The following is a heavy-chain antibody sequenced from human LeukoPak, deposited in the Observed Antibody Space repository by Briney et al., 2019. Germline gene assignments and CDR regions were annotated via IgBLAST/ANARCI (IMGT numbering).Heavy chain of an antibody. D-gene: IGHD6-19*01. Sequence: ASVKVSCKVSGGTFSSYAISWVRQAPGQGLEWMGRIIPIFGTANYAQKFQGRVTITTDESTSTAYMELSSLRPEDTAVYYCARNINPGRSSGLAGGLEPWGQGTLVTVSS. J-gene: IGHJ5*02. V-gene: IGHV1-69*05. CDR2: IIPIFGTA. CDR3: ARNINPGRSSGLAGGLEP. CDR1: GGTFSSYA.